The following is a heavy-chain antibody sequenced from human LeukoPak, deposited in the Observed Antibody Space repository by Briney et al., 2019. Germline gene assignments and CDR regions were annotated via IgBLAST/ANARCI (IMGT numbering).Heavy chain of an antibody. CDR3: ATSRVMAQGVSTWFDT. CDR2: IQQDGSER. V-gene: IGHV3-7*01. J-gene: IGHJ5*02. D-gene: IGHD4-17*01. Sequence: GGSLRLSCAASGFTFSKYQMTWVRQAPGKGLEWVASIQQDGSERYVADSVKGRFTISRDNAKNSLSLQMNTLRGDDTAVYFCATSRVMAQGVSTWFDTWGQGTLVTVSS. CDR1: GFTFSKYQ.